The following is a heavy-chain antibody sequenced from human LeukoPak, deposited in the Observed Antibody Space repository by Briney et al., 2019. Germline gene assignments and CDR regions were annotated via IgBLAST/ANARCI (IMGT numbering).Heavy chain of an antibody. J-gene: IGHJ4*02. V-gene: IGHV1-69*17. Sequence: SVKVSCKASGGTFSSYAISWVRQAPGQGLEWMGGIIPIFGIANYAQKFQGRVTITADKSTSTAYMELSSLRSEDTAVYYCARDVEMATVDYWGQGTLVTVSS. CDR3: ARDVEMATVDY. CDR1: GGTFSSYA. D-gene: IGHD5-24*01. CDR2: IIPIFGIA.